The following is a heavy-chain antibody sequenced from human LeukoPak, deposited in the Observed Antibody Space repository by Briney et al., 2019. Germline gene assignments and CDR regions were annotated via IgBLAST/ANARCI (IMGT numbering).Heavy chain of an antibody. V-gene: IGHV3-30*02. CDR3: ARVPEQWLALDY. J-gene: IGHJ4*02. D-gene: IGHD6-19*01. CDR1: GFSFSTYG. Sequence: GGSLRLSCVASGFSFSTYGMHWVRQAPGKGLEWVAFIRYDGSNKYYADSVKGRFTISRDNSKNTLYLQMNSLRVEDTAVYYCARVPEQWLALDYWGQGTLVTVSS. CDR2: IRYDGSNK.